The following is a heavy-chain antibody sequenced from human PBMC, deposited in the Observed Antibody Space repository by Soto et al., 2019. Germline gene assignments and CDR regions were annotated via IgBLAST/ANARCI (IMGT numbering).Heavy chain of an antibody. D-gene: IGHD3-10*01. CDR2: INSRTGGT. Sequence: QVQVVQSGAEVKKPGASVKVSCKASGYTXXXXXFXXVRQXPGQGLEWVGWINSRTGGTKYAQKFQGRVTVTRDTSISTVYMELSGLTSDDTAVYYXARMXPRGPRDYWGQGTLVTVSS. V-gene: IGHV1-2*02. CDR3: ARMXPRGPRDY. J-gene: IGHJ4*02. CDR1: GYTXXXXX.